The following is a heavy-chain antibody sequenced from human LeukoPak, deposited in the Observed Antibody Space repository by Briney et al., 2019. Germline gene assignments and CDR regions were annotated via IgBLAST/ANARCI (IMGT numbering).Heavy chain of an antibody. J-gene: IGHJ3*02. Sequence: GGSLRLSCVASGFTFGGYTINWVRLAPGQGLEWVSSISSSLNMYFAESVKGRFTISRDSARNSVSLQLNSLRVEDTAVYYCARDAGIVAFDIWGQRTVVTVSS. V-gene: IGHV3-21*01. CDR3: ARDAGIVAFDI. D-gene: IGHD2-15*01. CDR2: ISSSLNM. CDR1: GFTFGGYT.